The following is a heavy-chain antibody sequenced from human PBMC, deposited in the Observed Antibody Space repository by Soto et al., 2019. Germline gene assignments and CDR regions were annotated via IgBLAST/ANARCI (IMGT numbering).Heavy chain of an antibody. CDR1: GGPISSGGYY. CDR2: IYYSGST. V-gene: IGHV4-31*03. Sequence: SETLSLTCTVSGGPISSGGYYWSWIRQHPGKGLEWIGYIYYSGSTYYNPSLKSRVTISVDTSKNQFSLKLSSVTAADTAVYYCARLRYNWFDPWGQGTLVTVSS. CDR3: ARLRYNWFDP. J-gene: IGHJ5*02.